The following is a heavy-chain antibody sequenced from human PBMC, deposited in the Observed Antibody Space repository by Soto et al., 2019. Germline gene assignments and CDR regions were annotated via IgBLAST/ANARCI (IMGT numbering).Heavy chain of an antibody. CDR1: RYSFTTYW. CDR3: ARHEQFYYYYYGMAV. V-gene: IGHV5-51*01. Sequence: GESLKISCKASRYSFTTYWIAWVRQMPGKGLEWMGIINPGDSDIRYSPSFQGQVTISADNSISTAYLQWSSLKASDTAMYYCARHEQFYYYYYGMAVWGQGTAVTVSS. J-gene: IGHJ6*02. CDR2: INPGDSDI. D-gene: IGHD4-4*01.